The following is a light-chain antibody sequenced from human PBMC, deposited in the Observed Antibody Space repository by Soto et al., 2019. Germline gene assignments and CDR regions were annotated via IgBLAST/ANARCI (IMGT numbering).Light chain of an antibody. CDR3: AAWDDSLNGVV. V-gene: IGLV1-44*01. CDR1: SSNIGSNT. CDR2: SNN. Sequence: QSVLTQPPSASGTPGQRVTITCSGSSSNIGSNTVNWYQQLPGTAPKLLIYSNNQRPSGVPDRFSGSKSGTSASLAISGLQIEDEAEYYCAAWDDSLNGVVFGGGTKLTVL. J-gene: IGLJ2*01.